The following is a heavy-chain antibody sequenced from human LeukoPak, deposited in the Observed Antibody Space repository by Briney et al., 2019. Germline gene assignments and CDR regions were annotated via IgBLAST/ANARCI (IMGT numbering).Heavy chain of an antibody. Sequence: ASVKVSCKASGYTFTSYDINWVRQATGQGLEWMGWMNPNSGNTDYAQKFQGRVTITRNTSISTAYMELSSLRSEDTAVYYCARAPSGSWSYYYMDVWGKGTTVTVSS. CDR1: GYTFTSYD. D-gene: IGHD6-13*01. CDR2: MNPNSGNT. CDR3: ARAPSGSWSYYYMDV. V-gene: IGHV1-8*03. J-gene: IGHJ6*03.